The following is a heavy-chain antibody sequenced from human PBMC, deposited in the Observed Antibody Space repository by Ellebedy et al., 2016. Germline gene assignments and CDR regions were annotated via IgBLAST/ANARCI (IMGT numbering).Heavy chain of an antibody. V-gene: IGHV1-2*02. J-gene: IGHJ4*02. CDR2: INPNSGGT. D-gene: IGHD6-13*01. CDR1: GYTFTGYY. Sequence: ASVKVSCXASGYTFTGYYMHWVRQAPGQGLEWMGWINPNSGGTNYAQKFQGRVTMTRDTSISTAYMELSRLRSDDTAVYYCARVAAAAGAIDYWGQGTLVTVSS. CDR3: ARVAAAAGAIDY.